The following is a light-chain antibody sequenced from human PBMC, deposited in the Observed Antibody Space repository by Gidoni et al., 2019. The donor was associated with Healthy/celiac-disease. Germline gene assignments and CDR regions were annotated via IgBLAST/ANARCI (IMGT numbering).Light chain of an antibody. CDR1: SSDVGGYNY. V-gene: IGLV2-14*01. J-gene: IGLJ3*02. CDR3: SSYTSSSTWV. CDR2: EVS. Sequence: SPGQSITISCTGTSSDVGGYNYVSWYQQHPGKAPKLMIYEVSNRPSGVSNRFSGSKSGNTASLTISGLQAEDEADYYCSSYTSSSTWVFGGGTKLTVL.